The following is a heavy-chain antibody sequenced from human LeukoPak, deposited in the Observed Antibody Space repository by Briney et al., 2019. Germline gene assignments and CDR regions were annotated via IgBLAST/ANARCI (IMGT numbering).Heavy chain of an antibody. CDR1: GGSISSYY. CDR2: IYYSGST. CDR3: ARVTGPYDFWSGFDP. Sequence: PSETLSLTCTVSGGSISSYYWSWIRQPPGKGLEWIGYIYYSGSTNYNPSLKSRVTISVDTSKNQFSLKLSSVTAADTVVYYCARVTGPYDFWSGFDPWGQGTLVTVSS. J-gene: IGHJ5*02. V-gene: IGHV4-59*01. D-gene: IGHD3-3*01.